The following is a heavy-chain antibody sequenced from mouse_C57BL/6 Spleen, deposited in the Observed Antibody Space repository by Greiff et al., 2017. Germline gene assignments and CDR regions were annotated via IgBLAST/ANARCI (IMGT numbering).Heavy chain of an antibody. CDR3: ANNYYGSSYVDY. V-gene: IGHV1-19*01. CDR1: GYTFTDYY. D-gene: IGHD1-1*01. J-gene: IGHJ2*01. Sequence: VQLQQSGPVLVKPGASVKMSCKASGYTFTDYYMNWVKQSHGKSLEWIGVINPYNGGTSYNQKFKGKATLTVDKSSSTAYMKLNSLTSEDSAVYYCANNYYGSSYVDYWGQGTTLTVSS. CDR2: INPYNGGT.